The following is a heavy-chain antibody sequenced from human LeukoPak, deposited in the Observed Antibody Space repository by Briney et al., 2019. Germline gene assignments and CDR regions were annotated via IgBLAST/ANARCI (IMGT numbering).Heavy chain of an antibody. D-gene: IGHD2-2*01. Sequence: GASVKVSCKASGYTFTSYAMNWVRQAPGQGLEWMGWINTNTGNPTYAQGFTGRFVFSLDTSVSTAYLQISSLKAEDTAVYYCARALGDIVVVPAAYSPYYYYYYMDVWGKGTTVTVSS. J-gene: IGHJ6*03. V-gene: IGHV7-4-1*02. CDR3: ARALGDIVVVPAAYSPYYYYYYMDV. CDR2: INTNTGNP. CDR1: GYTFTSYA.